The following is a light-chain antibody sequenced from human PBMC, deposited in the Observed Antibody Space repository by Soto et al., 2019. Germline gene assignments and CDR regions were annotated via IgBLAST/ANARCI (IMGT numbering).Light chain of an antibody. CDR3: AAWDDSLSVWV. Sequence: QSALTQSPSASGTLGQRVTISCSGSSSNIGRNSVYWFQQLLGTAPKLLIYMNNQRPSGVPDRFSGSKSGTSASLAISGLRSEDEADYYCAAWDDSLSVWVFGGGTKLTVL. J-gene: IGLJ3*02. CDR2: MNN. V-gene: IGLV1-47*01. CDR1: SSNIGRNS.